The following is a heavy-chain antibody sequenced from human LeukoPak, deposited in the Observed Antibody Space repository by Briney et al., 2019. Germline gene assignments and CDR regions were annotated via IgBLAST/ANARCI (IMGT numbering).Heavy chain of an antibody. Sequence: GASVKVSSKASGCTFTDYYIHWVRQAPGQGLEWMGRINPYSGDTNFAQKFQGRVTMTRYTSITTAYMDLSSLTPDDTAVYFCARDQGSLTRSWYTGYWGQGTQVTVSS. V-gene: IGHV1-2*06. CDR3: ARDQGSLTRSWYTGY. CDR1: GCTFTDYY. D-gene: IGHD6-13*01. J-gene: IGHJ4*02. CDR2: INPYSGDT.